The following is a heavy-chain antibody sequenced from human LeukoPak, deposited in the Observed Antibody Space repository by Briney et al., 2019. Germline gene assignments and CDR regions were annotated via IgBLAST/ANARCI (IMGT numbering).Heavy chain of an antibody. D-gene: IGHD3-16*01. V-gene: IGHV3-23*01. CDR1: GFTFSSYA. J-gene: IGHJ4*02. Sequence: HPGGSLRLSCAASGFTFSSYAMSWVRQAPGKGLEWVSAISGSGGSTYYADSVKGRFTISRDNSKNTPYLQMNSLRAEDTAVYYCAKAPFGGVIAFDYWGQGTLVTVSS. CDR3: AKAPFGGVIAFDY. CDR2: ISGSGGST.